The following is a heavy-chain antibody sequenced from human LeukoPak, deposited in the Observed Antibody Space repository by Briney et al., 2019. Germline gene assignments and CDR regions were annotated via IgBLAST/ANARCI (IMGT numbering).Heavy chain of an antibody. CDR1: GASISTTGYF. V-gene: IGHV4-39*07. CDR2: ISYSGNT. D-gene: IGHD2-2*01. Sequence: SETLSLTCSVSGASISTTGYFWGWVRQPPGKGLEWIGTISYSGNTYYNPSLKSRVIISVDTSKNQFSLRLSSVTAADTAVHSCARASHYSMDVWGKGTTVTVSS. CDR3: ARASHYSMDV. J-gene: IGHJ6*03.